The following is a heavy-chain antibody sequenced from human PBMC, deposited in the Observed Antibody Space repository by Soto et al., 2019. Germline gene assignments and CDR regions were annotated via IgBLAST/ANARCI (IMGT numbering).Heavy chain of an antibody. Sequence: ASVKVSCKASGYTFTSYAMHWVRQTPGQRLEWMGWINAGNGNTKYSQKFQGRVTITRDTSASTAYMELSSLRSEDTAVYYCAREVITPNGDWFDPWGQGTLVTVSS. D-gene: IGHD3-3*01. V-gene: IGHV1-3*01. CDR1: GYTFTSYA. J-gene: IGHJ5*02. CDR2: INAGNGNT. CDR3: AREVITPNGDWFDP.